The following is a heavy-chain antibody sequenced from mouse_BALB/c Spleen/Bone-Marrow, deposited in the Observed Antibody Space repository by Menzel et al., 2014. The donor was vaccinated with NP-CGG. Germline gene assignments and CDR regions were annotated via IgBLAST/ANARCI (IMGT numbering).Heavy chain of an antibody. D-gene: IGHD2-1*01. V-gene: IGHV5-15*02. CDR1: GFTFSDYG. J-gene: IGHJ4*01. CDR2: ISNLAYSI. CDR3: ATIYYGNSYAMDY. Sequence: EVKVVESGGGLVQPGGSRKLSCAASGFTFSDYGMAWVRQAPGKGPEWVAFISNLAYSIYYADTVTGRFTISRENAKNTLYLEMSSLRSEDTAMYYCATIYYGNSYAMDYWGQGTPVTVSS.